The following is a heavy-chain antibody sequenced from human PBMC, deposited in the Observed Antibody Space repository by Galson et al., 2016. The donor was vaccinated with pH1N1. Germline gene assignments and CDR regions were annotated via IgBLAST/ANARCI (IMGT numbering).Heavy chain of an antibody. Sequence: SLRLSCAASRFTFSSYWMSWVRQAPGKGLEWVANIKQDGSEKYYVDSVKGRFTISRDNAKNSLYLQMNSLRAEDTAVYYCASYSSGWYDSFDYWAREPWSPSPQ. CDR1: RFTFSSYW. D-gene: IGHD6-19*01. J-gene: IGHJ4*02. CDR2: IKQDGSEK. CDR3: ASYSSGWYDSFDY. V-gene: IGHV3-7*01.